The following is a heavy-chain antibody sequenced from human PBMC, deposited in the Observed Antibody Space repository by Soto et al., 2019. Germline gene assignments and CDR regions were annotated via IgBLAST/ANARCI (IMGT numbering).Heavy chain of an antibody. D-gene: IGHD7-27*01. V-gene: IGHV4-30-4*01. CDR3: AGELGTFYFDH. Sequence: QVQLQESGPGLVKPSQTLSLTCTVSAGSIRSGDYYWTWIRQPPGKGLEWIGYIDHRGCAYYNPSLKSRATISIDTFNNQFSLKMTSVTAADTAVYYCAGELGTFYFDHWGQGTLVTVSS. CDR1: AGSIRSGDYY. CDR2: IDHRGCA. J-gene: IGHJ4*02.